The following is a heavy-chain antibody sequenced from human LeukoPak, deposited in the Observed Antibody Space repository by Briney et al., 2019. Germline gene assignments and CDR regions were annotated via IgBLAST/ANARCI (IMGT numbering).Heavy chain of an antibody. CDR2: ISSNSNTI. V-gene: IGHV3-48*01. CDR1: GFTFSSYA. Sequence: GGSLRLSCAASGFTFSSYAMSWVRQAPGKGLEWVSYISSNSNTIYYADSVKGRFTISRDNGKNSLYLQMNSLRAEDTAVYYCARDFQGSYYYGMDVWGQGTTVIVSS. D-gene: IGHD2-15*01. CDR3: ARDFQGSYYYGMDV. J-gene: IGHJ6*02.